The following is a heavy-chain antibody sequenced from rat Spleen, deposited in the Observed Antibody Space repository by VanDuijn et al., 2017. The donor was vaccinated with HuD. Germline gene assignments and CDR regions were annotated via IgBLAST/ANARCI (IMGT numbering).Heavy chain of an antibody. Sequence: QVQLKESGPGLVQPSQALSLTCTVSGFSLTSYTVSWVRQPPGKGLEWMGVMWRGGSTAYNSTLKSRLSISGDTSKSQVFLKMNSLQTDDTAIYFCTRGTGFDYWGQGVMVTVSS. CDR1: GFSLTSYT. CDR3: TRGTGFDY. V-gene: IGHV2-15*01. J-gene: IGHJ2*01. CDR2: MWRGGST. D-gene: IGHD5-1*01.